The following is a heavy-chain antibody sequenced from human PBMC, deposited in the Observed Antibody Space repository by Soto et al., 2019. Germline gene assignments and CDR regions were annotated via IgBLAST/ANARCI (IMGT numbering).Heavy chain of an antibody. Sequence: PSETLSLTCTVSGGSISTYYWSWIRQPAGKGLEWIGRIDTSGNTNYNPSLKSRVTMSVDTSKKQFSLKLTSVTAADTAVYHCARYSSNWFQTEGMDVWGQGTTVTVSS. CDR3: ARYSSNWFQTEGMDV. V-gene: IGHV4-4*07. J-gene: IGHJ6*02. CDR1: GGSISTYY. D-gene: IGHD6-13*01. CDR2: IDTSGNT.